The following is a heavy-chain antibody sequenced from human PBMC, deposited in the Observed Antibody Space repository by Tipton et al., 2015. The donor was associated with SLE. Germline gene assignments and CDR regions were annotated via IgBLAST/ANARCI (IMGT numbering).Heavy chain of an antibody. V-gene: IGHV3-21*03. D-gene: IGHD2-15*01. Sequence: GSLRLSCAASGFTFSTFGMNWVRQAPGKGLEWVSSISSSSSYTYYADSVKGRFTISRDNAKNSLYLQMSSLRAEDTAVYYCARDQEDRGDYYGMDVWGQGTTVTVSS. J-gene: IGHJ6*02. CDR2: ISSSSSYT. CDR1: GFTFSTFG. CDR3: ARDQEDRGDYYGMDV.